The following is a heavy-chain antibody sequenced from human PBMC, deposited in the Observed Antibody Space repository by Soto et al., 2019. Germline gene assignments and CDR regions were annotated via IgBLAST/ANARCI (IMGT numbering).Heavy chain of an antibody. D-gene: IGHD1-7*01. CDR3: AREAWNYGGSFDY. V-gene: IGHV3-33*01. CDR1: SSCG. J-gene: IGHJ4*02. Sequence: SSCGMLFNKKTPGKGLEWVAVIWYDGSNKYYADSVKGRFTISRDNSKNTLYLQMNSLRAEDTAVYYCAREAWNYGGSFDYWGQGTLVTVSS. CDR2: IWYDGSNK.